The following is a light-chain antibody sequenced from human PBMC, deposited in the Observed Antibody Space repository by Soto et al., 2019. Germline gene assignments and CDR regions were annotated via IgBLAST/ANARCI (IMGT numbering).Light chain of an antibody. CDR1: SSDVGGYNY. CDR3: SSYTSSSPYV. Sequence: QSVLTQPASVSGSPGQSITISCTGTSSDVGGYNYVSCYQQHPGKAPKLMIYEVSNRPSGVSNRFSGSKSGNTASLTISWIQAEDEADYYCSSYTSSSPYVCGTGTKVTVL. CDR2: EVS. J-gene: IGLJ1*01. V-gene: IGLV2-14*01.